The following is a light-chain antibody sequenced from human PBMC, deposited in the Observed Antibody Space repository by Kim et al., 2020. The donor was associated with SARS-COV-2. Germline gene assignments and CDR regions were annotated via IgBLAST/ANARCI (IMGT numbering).Light chain of an antibody. CDR1: KLGNKY. V-gene: IGLV3-1*01. CDR2: QDS. Sequence: SYELTQPPSVSVSPGQTASITCSGDKLGNKYTCWYQQKPGQSLVLVIYQDSKRPSGIPERFSGSNSGNTATLTISGTQAMDEADYYCQAWDRTTVVFGGG. J-gene: IGLJ3*02. CDR3: QAWDRTTVV.